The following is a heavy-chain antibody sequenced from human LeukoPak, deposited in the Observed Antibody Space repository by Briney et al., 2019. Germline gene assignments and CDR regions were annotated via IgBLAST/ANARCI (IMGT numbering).Heavy chain of an antibody. CDR3: AKEGVPVAVAGHFDY. Sequence: PGGPLRLSCAASGFTFSSYAMSWVRQAPGKGLEWVSAISGSGGSTYYADSVKGRFTISRGNSKNTLYLQMNSLRAEDTAVYYCAKEGVPVAVAGHFDYWGQGTLVTVSS. J-gene: IGHJ4*02. V-gene: IGHV3-23*01. D-gene: IGHD6-19*01. CDR1: GFTFSSYA. CDR2: ISGSGGST.